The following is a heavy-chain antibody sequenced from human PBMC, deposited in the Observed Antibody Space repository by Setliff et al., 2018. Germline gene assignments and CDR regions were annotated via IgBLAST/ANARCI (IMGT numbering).Heavy chain of an antibody. CDR1: GESFSNNY. CDR2: SNHGGST. D-gene: IGHD2-2*01. V-gene: IGHV4-34*01. CDR3: ARGRMRGSCSGPSCTYDPFDI. Sequence: SETLSLTCSVYGESFSNNYWSWIRQTPGKGLEWIGESNHGGSTSYHPSLKSRLTMSVDTSKNQFSLILRSVTAADTAVYYCARGRMRGSCSGPSCTYDPFDIWGQGTPVTVSS. J-gene: IGHJ3*02.